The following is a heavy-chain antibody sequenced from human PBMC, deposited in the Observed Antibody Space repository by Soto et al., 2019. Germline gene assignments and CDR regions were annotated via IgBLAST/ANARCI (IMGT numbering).Heavy chain of an antibody. D-gene: IGHD3-3*01. CDR1: GGSMSSYY. CDR2: VNSSGGT. V-gene: IGHV4-4*07. Sequence: PSETLSLTCTVSGGSMSSYYWTWIRQPAGKGLEWIGRVNSSGGTHYNPSLKSRVTISLDTSKNQFSLRLLSVTDADTAVYYCARGQRFSDWFDPWGQGTLVTVSS. J-gene: IGHJ5*02. CDR3: ARGQRFSDWFDP.